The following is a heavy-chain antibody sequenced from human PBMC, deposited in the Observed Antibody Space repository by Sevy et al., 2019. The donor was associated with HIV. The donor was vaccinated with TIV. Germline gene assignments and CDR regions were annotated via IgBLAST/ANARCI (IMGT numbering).Heavy chain of an antibody. CDR1: EFTFSHYA. Sequence: GGSLRLSCAASEFTFSHYALHWVRQAPGKGLEWVAIMSYVGNSENYADSVKGRFTISRDNSKNALYLQMNSLRAEDTALYYCARLSSCGGDCYYFDYWGQGTLVTVSS. J-gene: IGHJ4*02. CDR3: ARLSSCGGDCYYFDY. D-gene: IGHD2-21*02. CDR2: MSYVGNSE. V-gene: IGHV3-30*04.